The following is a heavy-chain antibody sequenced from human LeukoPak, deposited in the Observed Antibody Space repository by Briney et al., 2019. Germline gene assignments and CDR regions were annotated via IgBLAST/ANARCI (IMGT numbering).Heavy chain of an antibody. Sequence: ASVKVSCKASGYTFSNYAMHWVRQAPGQRLDWRGWSNAANGNTKYSQEFQGRVTITRDTSATTAYMELSSLRSDDTAVYYCWYYYDCSNAVVNAFDIWGQGTMVTVSS. J-gene: IGHJ3*02. CDR2: SNAANGNT. CDR3: WYYYDCSNAVVNAFDI. V-gene: IGHV1-3*02. CDR1: GYTFSNYA. D-gene: IGHD3-22*01.